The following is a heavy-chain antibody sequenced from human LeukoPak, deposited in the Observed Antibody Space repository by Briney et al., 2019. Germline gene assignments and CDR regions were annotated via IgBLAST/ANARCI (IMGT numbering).Heavy chain of an antibody. V-gene: IGHV1-46*01. CDR3: ASGAQRDHFDY. Sequence: GASVKVSCKASGYTFTSYYMHWVRQAPGQGLEWMGIINPSGGSTSYAQKFQGRVTMTRDTSISTAYMELSSLRSDDTAVYYCASGAQRDHFDYWGQGTLVTVSS. CDR2: INPSGGST. J-gene: IGHJ4*02. CDR1: GYTFTSYY. D-gene: IGHD4/OR15-4a*01.